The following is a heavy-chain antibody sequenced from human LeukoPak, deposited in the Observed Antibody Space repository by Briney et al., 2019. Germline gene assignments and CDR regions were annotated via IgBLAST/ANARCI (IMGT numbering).Heavy chain of an antibody. Sequence: SVKVSCKASGGTFSSYAISWVRQAPGQGLEWMGGIIPIFGTANYAQKLQGRVTMTTDTSTSTAYMELRSLRSDDTAVYYCARGGTGTTGRNWFDPWGQGTLVTVSS. CDR3: ARGGTGTTGRNWFDP. J-gene: IGHJ5*02. D-gene: IGHD1-7*01. V-gene: IGHV1-69*05. CDR2: IIPIFGTA. CDR1: GGTFSSYA.